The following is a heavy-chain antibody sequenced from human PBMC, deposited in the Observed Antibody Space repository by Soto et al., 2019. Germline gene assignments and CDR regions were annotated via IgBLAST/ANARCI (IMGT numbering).Heavy chain of an antibody. J-gene: IGHJ1*01. V-gene: IGHV4-34*01. Sequence: QVQLQQWGAGLLKPSETLSLTCAVYGGSFSGYYWSWIRQPPGKGLEWIGEINHRGSTNYNPSLKSRVTITVDTSKNQFSLKLSSVTAADTAVYYCARGQIAVAGPVILQHGGQVTLVTVSS. CDR1: GGSFSGYY. D-gene: IGHD6-19*01. CDR2: INHRGST. CDR3: ARGQIAVAGPVILQH.